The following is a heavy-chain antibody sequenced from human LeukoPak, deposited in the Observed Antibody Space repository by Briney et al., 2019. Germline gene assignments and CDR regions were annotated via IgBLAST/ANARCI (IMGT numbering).Heavy chain of an antibody. D-gene: IGHD2-2*01. CDR1: GFTFSSYA. Sequence: GGSLRLSCAASGFTFSSYAMSWVRQAPGKGLEWVSAISGSGGSTYYADSVKGRFTISRDNSKNTLYLQMNSLRAEDTAVYYCAKDIGTDCSSTSCYDRSYGATRPDIAVAGTNYYYGMDVWGKGTTVTVSS. J-gene: IGHJ6*04. CDR3: AKDIGTDCSSTSCYDRSYGATRPDIAVAGTNYYYGMDV. CDR2: ISGSGGST. V-gene: IGHV3-23*01.